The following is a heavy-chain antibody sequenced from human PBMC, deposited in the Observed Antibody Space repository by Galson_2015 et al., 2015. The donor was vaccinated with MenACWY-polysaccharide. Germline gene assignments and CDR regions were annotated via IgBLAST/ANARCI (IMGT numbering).Heavy chain of an antibody. D-gene: IGHD4-17*01. Sequence: SLRLSCAASGFTFSSYSMNWVRQAPGKGLEWVSSISSSSSYIYYADSVKGRFTISRDNAKNSLYLQMNSLRAEDTAVYYCARDSYGDSAFDYWGQGTLVTVSS. CDR3: ARDSYGDSAFDY. CDR1: GFTFSSYS. V-gene: IGHV3-21*01. J-gene: IGHJ4*02. CDR2: ISSSSSYI.